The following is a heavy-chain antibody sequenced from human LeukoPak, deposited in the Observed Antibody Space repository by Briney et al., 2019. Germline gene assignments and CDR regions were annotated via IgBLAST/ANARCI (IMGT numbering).Heavy chain of an antibody. CDR3: ARNPTCSGGSCYLLPDY. D-gene: IGHD2-15*01. Sequence: SETLSLTCTVSGGSISSYYWSWIRQPPGKGLEWIGYIYYSGSTNYNPSLKSRVTISVDTYKNQFSLKLSSVTAADTAVYYCARNPTCSGGSCYLLPDYWGQGTLVTVSS. CDR1: GGSISSYY. CDR2: IYYSGST. J-gene: IGHJ4*02. V-gene: IGHV4-59*01.